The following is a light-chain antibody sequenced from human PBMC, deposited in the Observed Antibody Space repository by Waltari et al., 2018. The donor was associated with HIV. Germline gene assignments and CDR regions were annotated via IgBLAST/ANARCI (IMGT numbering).Light chain of an antibody. Sequence: QSVLAQPPSASGTPGQRITISCSGSSSNIGISTLNWYQQLPGTAPKLLICSNNQRPSGVPDRFSGSKSGTSASLAISGLQSEDEGDYYCAAWDDRLNGPVFGGGTKLTVL. CDR2: SNN. V-gene: IGLV1-44*01. CDR3: AAWDDRLNGPV. CDR1: SSNIGIST. J-gene: IGLJ2*01.